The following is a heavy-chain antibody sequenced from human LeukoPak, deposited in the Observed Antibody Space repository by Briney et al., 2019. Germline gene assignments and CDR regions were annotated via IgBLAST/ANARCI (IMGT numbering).Heavy chain of an antibody. D-gene: IGHD3-22*01. Sequence: GGSLRLSCAASGFTFSSYSMNWVRQAPGKGLEWVSSISSSSSYIYYADSVKGRFTISRDNAKNSLYLQMNSLRAEDTAVYYCARDLGRTYYYDSSGYLDYWGQGTLVTVSS. V-gene: IGHV3-21*04. CDR2: ISSSSSYI. J-gene: IGHJ4*02. CDR3: ARDLGRTYYYDSSGYLDY. CDR1: GFTFSSYS.